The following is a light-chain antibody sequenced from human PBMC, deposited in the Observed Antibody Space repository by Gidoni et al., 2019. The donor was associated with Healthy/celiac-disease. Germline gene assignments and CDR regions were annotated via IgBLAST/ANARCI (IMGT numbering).Light chain of an antibody. Sequence: DIQMTQSPSSLSASVGDRVTITCRASQSISSYLNWYQQKPGKAPKLLIYAASSLQSGVPSRFSGSGSGTDFTLTISSLQPDDFATYYCQQCYSTPFTFGQXTQLEIK. CDR2: AAS. CDR3: QQCYSTPFT. J-gene: IGKJ5*01. V-gene: IGKV1-39*01. CDR1: QSISSY.